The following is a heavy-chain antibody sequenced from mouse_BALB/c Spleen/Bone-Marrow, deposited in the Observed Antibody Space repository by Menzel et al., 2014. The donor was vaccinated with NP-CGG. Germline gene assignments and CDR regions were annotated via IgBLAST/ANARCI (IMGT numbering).Heavy chain of an antibody. CDR1: GYTFTSYW. V-gene: IGHV1S41*01. CDR2: IAPGSGST. J-gene: IGHJ2*01. Sequence: DLVKPGASVKLSCKASGYTFTSYWINWIKQRPGQGLEWIGRIAPGSGSTYYNEMFKGKATLTVDTSSSTAYILLSSLSSEDSAVYFCAYYSYDVNYWGQGTTLTVSS. CDR3: AYYSYDVNY. D-gene: IGHD2-12*01.